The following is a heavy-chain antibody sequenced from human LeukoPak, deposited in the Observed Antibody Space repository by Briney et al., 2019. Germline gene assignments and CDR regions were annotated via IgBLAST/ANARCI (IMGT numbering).Heavy chain of an antibody. D-gene: IGHD3-10*01. J-gene: IGHJ5*02. CDR1: GGTFSSYA. V-gene: IGHV1-69*01. Sequence: VASVKVSCKASGGTFSSYAISWVRQAPGQGLEWMGGIIPIFGTANYAQKFQGRVTITADESTSTAYMELSSLRSEDTAVYYCARETDYYGSVRDWFDPWGQGTLVTVSS. CDR2: IIPIFGTA. CDR3: ARETDYYGSVRDWFDP.